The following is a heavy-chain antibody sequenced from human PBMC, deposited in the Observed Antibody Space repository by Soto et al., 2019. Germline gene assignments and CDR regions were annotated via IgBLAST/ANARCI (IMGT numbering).Heavy chain of an antibody. Sequence: QVQLQESGPGLVKPSETLSLTCTVSGGSISSHYWSWIRQPPGEGLEWIGYIHSSGSTDYNPSLKRRVAMSVDTSKNQFSLRLRSVTAADAAVYYCARDTTVVPGWFDPWGQGTLVTVSS. CDR3: ARDTTVVPGWFDP. V-gene: IGHV4-59*11. CDR2: IHSSGST. D-gene: IGHD1-1*01. CDR1: GGSISSHY. J-gene: IGHJ5*02.